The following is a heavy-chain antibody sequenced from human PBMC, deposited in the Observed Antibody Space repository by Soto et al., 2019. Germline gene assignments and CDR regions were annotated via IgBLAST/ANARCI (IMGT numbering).Heavy chain of an antibody. CDR3: ARHGGSGWPMDV. CDR2: IYYSGST. Sequence: SETLSLTCTVSGGSISSYYWSWIRQPPGKGLEWVGYIYYSGSTNYNPSLKTRVTLSADSSKNQFSLNLSSVTAADTAVYYCARHGGSGWPMDVWGQGTTVTVSS. J-gene: IGHJ6*02. V-gene: IGHV4-59*08. D-gene: IGHD6-25*01. CDR1: GGSISSYY.